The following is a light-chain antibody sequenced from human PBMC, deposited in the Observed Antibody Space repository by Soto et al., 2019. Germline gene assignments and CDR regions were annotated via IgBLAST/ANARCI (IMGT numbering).Light chain of an antibody. V-gene: IGLV1-40*01. CDR1: SSNIGAGYD. J-gene: IGLJ2*01. CDR2: GNS. Sequence: QSVLTQPPSVSGAPGQRVTISCTGSSSNIGAGYDVHWYQQLPGTAPKLLIYGNSNRPSGVPDRFSGSKSGTSASLAITGLQAEDEADYYCQSSDSSPPVVFGGGTKLTVL. CDR3: QSSDSSPPVV.